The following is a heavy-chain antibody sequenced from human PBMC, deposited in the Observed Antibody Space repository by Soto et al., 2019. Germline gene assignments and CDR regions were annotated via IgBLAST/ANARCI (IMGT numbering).Heavy chain of an antibody. CDR2: IWYDGSNK. J-gene: IGHJ6*02. Sequence: GGSLRLSCAASGFTFSSYGMHWARQAPGKGLEWVAVIWYDGSNKYYADSVKGRFTISRDNSKNTLYLQMNSLRAEDTAVYYCARAKQPRRYYYYGMDVWGQGTTVTVSS. CDR3: ARAKQPRRYYYYGMDV. CDR1: GFTFSSYG. D-gene: IGHD6-13*01. V-gene: IGHV3-33*01.